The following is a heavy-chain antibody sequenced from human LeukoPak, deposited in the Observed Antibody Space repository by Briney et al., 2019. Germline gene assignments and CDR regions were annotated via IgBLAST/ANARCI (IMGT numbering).Heavy chain of an antibody. Sequence: KPSETLSLTCIVSGGSMSRYYWSWIRQPAGKGLEYIGRIYSSGSTNYNPSLKSRVTLSLDTSKNQFSLNLTSVTAADTAVYYCARTSWEHPTYYFDFWGQGSLVTVSS. V-gene: IGHV4-4*07. CDR2: IYSSGST. CDR1: GGSMSRYY. D-gene: IGHD1/OR15-1a*01. J-gene: IGHJ4*02. CDR3: ARTSWEHPTYYFDF.